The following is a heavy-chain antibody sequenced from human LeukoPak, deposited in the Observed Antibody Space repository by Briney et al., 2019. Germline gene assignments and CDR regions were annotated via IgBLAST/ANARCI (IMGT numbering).Heavy chain of an antibody. CDR2: TYYRSKWYN. CDR1: GDSVSSNSAA. J-gene: IGHJ4*02. Sequence: SQTLSLTCALSGDSVSSNSAAWNWIRQSPSRGLEWLGRTYYRSKWYNDYAVSVKSRITINPDTSKNQFSLQLNSVTPEDTAVYYCAREGAIAAAGTNLDYWGQGTLVTVSS. V-gene: IGHV6-1*01. D-gene: IGHD6-13*01. CDR3: AREGAIAAAGTNLDY.